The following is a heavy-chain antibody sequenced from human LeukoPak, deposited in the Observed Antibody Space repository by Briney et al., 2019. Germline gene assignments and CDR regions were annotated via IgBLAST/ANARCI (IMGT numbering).Heavy chain of an antibody. J-gene: IGHJ4*02. CDR2: ISGSGGST. V-gene: IGHV3-23*01. Sequence: GGSLRLSCAASGFTFSSYAMSWVRQAPGKGLEWVSAISGSGGSTYYADSVKGRFTISRDNSKNTLYLRMNSLRAEDTAVYYCAKDTAIARFLEWLLFFDYWGQGTLVTVSS. D-gene: IGHD3-3*01. CDR3: AKDTAIARFLEWLLFFDY. CDR1: GFTFSSYA.